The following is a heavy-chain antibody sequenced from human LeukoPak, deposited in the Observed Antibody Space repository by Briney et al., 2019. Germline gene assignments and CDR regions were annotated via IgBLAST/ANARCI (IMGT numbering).Heavy chain of an antibody. D-gene: IGHD3-10*01. CDR1: GYTFTSYD. J-gene: IGHJ5*02. CDR3: VRAHHPGGWFDP. V-gene: IGHV1-8*01. Sequence: ASVKVSCKASGYTFTSYDINWVRQATGQGLEWMGWMNPNSGNTGYAQKFQGRVTMTRNTSISTAYMELSSLRSEDTAVYYCVRAHHPGGWFDPWGQGTLVTVSS. CDR2: MNPNSGNT.